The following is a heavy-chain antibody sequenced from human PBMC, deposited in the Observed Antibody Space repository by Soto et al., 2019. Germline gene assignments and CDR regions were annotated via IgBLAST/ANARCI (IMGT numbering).Heavy chain of an antibody. CDR2: IQEYGNGK. D-gene: IGHD2-2*01. CDR3: AGGNDAVVQAGRRENHCCYRMDX. V-gene: IGHV3-7*03. Sequence: GGSLRVSCAASGFTFSNYWMNWVRQAPGKGLEGVANIQEYGNGKNYVDSVKGRFTIFRDNAQNSLLLQMNSLKTEDTAVYYCAGGNDAVVQAGRRENHCCYRMDXWGQVTTVTVS. CDR1: GFTFSNYW. J-gene: IGHJ6*02.